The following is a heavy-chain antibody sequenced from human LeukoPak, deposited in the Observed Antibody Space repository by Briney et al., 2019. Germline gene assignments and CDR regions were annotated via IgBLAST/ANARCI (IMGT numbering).Heavy chain of an antibody. V-gene: IGHV3-21*01. CDR2: ISSSSGYI. CDR3: ARGIVVVNYYYYMDV. CDR1: GFTFSTYS. Sequence: GGSLRLSCAASGFTFSTYSMNWVRQAPGKGLEWVSSISSSSGYIYYADSVKGRFTISRDNAKNSLYLQVNSLRAEDTAVYYCARGIVVVNYYYYMDVWGTGTTVTVSS. J-gene: IGHJ6*03. D-gene: IGHD2-2*01.